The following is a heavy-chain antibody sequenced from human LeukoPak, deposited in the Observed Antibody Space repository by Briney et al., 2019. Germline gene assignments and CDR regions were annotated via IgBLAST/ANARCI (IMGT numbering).Heavy chain of an antibody. J-gene: IGHJ4*02. D-gene: IGHD3-16*01. CDR1: GGSISSYY. CDR2: IYYSGST. CDR3: ARVPRGWGYHFDY. Sequence: TSETLSLTCTVSGGSISSYYWSWIRQPPGKGLEWIGYIYYSGSTYYNPSLQSRVSISVDTSKNRFSVKLSSVTAADTAVYYCARVPRGWGYHFDYWGQGTLVTVSS. V-gene: IGHV4-30-4*01.